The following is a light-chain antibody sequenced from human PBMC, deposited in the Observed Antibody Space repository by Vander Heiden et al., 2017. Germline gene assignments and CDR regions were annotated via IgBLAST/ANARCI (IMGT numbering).Light chain of an antibody. CDR2: EVT. CDR1: RSDVGSYNL. CDR3: CSYAGGNTLV. V-gene: IGLV2-23*02. Sequence: QSALTQPASVSGSPGQSITISCTGGRSDVGSYNLVSWYQHHPGRAPRLVIYEVTKRASGVSSRFSGSKSGSAASLTISGLQPEEEGEYHCCSYAGGNTLVFGGGTKLTVL. J-gene: IGLJ3*02.